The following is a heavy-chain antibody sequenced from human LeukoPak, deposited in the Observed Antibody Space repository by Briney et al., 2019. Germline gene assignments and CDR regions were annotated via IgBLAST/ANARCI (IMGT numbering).Heavy chain of an antibody. CDR2: IIPILGIA. CDR1: GGTFSSYA. Sequence: GASVKVSCKASGGTFSSYAISWVRQAPGQGLEWMGRIIPILGIANYAQKFQGRVTITADKSTSTAYMELSSLRSEDTAVYYYARSCTGGVCYNDYWGQGTLVTVSS. V-gene: IGHV1-69*04. J-gene: IGHJ4*02. D-gene: IGHD2-8*02. CDR3: ARSCTGGVCYNDY.